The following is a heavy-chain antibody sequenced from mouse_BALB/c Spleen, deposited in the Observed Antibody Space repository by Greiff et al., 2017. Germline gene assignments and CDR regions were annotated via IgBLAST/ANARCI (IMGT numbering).Heavy chain of an antibody. CDR2: IYPGDGDT. Sequence: QVQLQQSGAELVRPGSSVKISCKASGYAFSSYWMNWVKQRPGQGLEWIGQIYPGDGDTNYNGKFKGKATLTADKSSSTAYMQLSSLTSEDSAVYFCATRSTMITGFAYWGQGTLVTVSA. V-gene: IGHV1-80*01. CDR1: GYAFSSYW. D-gene: IGHD2-4*01. J-gene: IGHJ3*01. CDR3: ATRSTMITGFAY.